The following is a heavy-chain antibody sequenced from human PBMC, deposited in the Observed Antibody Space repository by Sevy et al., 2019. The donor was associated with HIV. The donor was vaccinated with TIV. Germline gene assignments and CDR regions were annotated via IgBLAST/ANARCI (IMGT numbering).Heavy chain of an antibody. D-gene: IGHD3-22*01. CDR3: ARDLASTVINAFYYYGLDV. J-gene: IGHJ6*02. CDR1: GFTFSIYA. Sequence: GGSLRLSCAASGFTFSIYAMHWVRQAPGKGLEWVAVISYDGGVKYFADSVKGRVTISRDNSKNTLYLQMNSLRPEDTAVYYCARDLASTVINAFYYYGLDVWGQGTTVTVSS. V-gene: IGHV3-30*04. CDR2: ISYDGGVK.